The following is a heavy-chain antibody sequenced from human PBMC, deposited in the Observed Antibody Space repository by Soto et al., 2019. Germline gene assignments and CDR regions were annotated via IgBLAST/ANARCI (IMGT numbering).Heavy chain of an antibody. CDR3: ARDTSPDRGGPTVGDTLDY. Sequence: SVKVSCKASGGTFSSYAISWVRQAPGQGLEWMGGIIPIFGTANYAQKFQGRVTITADESTSTAYMELSSLRSEDTAVYYCARDTSPDRGGPTVGDTLDYWGQGTLVTVSS. V-gene: IGHV1-69*13. J-gene: IGHJ4*02. CDR1: GGTFSSYA. D-gene: IGHD1-26*01. CDR2: IIPIFGTA.